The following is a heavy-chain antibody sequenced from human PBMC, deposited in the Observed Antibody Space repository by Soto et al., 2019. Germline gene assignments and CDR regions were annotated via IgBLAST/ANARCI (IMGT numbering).Heavy chain of an antibody. CDR1: GFAFRSHW. CDR2: INQDGSQK. Sequence: GGSLRLSCGASGFAFRSHWMSWARHAPGKGLEWVANINQDGSQKYYVDSVKGRFTISRDNAKNSLYLQMNSLRAEDTAVYYCATDHIDRTNLHDSWGQGTLDIVSS. J-gene: IGHJ4*02. CDR3: ATDHIDRTNLHDS. V-gene: IGHV3-7*01.